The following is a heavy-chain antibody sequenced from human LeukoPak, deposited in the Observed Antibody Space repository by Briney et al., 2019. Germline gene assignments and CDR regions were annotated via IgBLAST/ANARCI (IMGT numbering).Heavy chain of an antibody. CDR3: ARVVWFGELSY. Sequence: PGGSLRLSCAASGFTFSSYWMSWVRQAPGKGLEWVANIKQDGSEKYYVDSVKGRFTISRDNAKNSLYPQMNSLRAEDTAVYYCARVVWFGELSYWGQGTLVTVSS. CDR1: GFTFSSYW. V-gene: IGHV3-7*01. D-gene: IGHD3-10*01. CDR2: IKQDGSEK. J-gene: IGHJ4*02.